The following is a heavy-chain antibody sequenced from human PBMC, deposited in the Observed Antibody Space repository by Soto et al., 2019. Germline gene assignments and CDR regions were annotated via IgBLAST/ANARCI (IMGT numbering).Heavy chain of an antibody. Sequence: PSETLSLTCLVSGQDIKTNYWWAWVRQTPGKGLEWIGEIYHSGSTIYPPSLKNRVTLSLDTSKNQFSLKVNSVTAADTAVYYCARVWGGAFDIWGQGTMVTVS. V-gene: IGHV4-4*02. CDR3: ARVWGGAFDI. J-gene: IGHJ3*02. CDR1: GQDIKTNYW. D-gene: IGHD3-10*01. CDR2: IYHSGST.